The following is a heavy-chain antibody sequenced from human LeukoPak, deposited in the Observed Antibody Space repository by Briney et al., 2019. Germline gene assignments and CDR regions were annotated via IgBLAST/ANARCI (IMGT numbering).Heavy chain of an antibody. CDR2: INPNSGGT. Sequence: LAASVKVSCKASGYTFTGYYMHWVRQAPGQGLEWMGWINPNSGGTNYAQKFQGRVTMTRDTSISTAYMELSRLRSDDTAVYYCARDIRAVAGTGRGYYYYYYMDVWGKGTTVTVSS. V-gene: IGHV1-2*03. CDR3: ARDIRAVAGTGRGYYYYYYMDV. CDR1: GYTFTGYY. D-gene: IGHD6-19*01. J-gene: IGHJ6*03.